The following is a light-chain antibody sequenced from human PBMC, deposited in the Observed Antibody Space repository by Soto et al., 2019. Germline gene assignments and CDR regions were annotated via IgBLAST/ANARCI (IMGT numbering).Light chain of an antibody. V-gene: IGKV3-15*01. CDR1: SSVSTN. CDR2: GAS. CDR3: QQYHDWPQT. Sequence: ERLLTQSPGTLSLCPGVRAALSCRASSSVSTNLAWYQQIPGQAPRLLIYGASTRATGIPARFSGSGSGTEFTLAISSLQSEDFAVYYCQQYHDWPQTFGLGTKVDIK. J-gene: IGKJ1*01.